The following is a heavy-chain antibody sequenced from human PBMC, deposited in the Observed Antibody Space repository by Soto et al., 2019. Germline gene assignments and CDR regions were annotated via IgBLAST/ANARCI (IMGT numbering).Heavy chain of an antibody. CDR3: ARIQYYYYYMDV. Sequence: SETLSLTCTVSGGSISSSSYYWGWIRQPPGKGLEWIGSIYYSGSTYYNPSLKSRVTISVDTSKNQFSLKLSSVTAADTAVYYCARIQYYYYYMDVWGKGTTVTVSS. CDR2: IYYSGST. D-gene: IGHD1-1*01. CDR1: GGSISSSSYY. V-gene: IGHV4-39*01. J-gene: IGHJ6*03.